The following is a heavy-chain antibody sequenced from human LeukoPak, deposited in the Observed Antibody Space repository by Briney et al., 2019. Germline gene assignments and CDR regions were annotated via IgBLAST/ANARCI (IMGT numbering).Heavy chain of an antibody. D-gene: IGHD6-13*01. CDR3: AILQIAAAGTGPNWFDP. CDR1: GGTFSSYA. Sequence: GASVKVSCKASGGTFSSYAISWVRQAPGQGLEWMGRIIPILGIANYAQKFQGRVTTTADKSTSTAYMELSSLRSEDTAVYYCAILQIAAAGTGPNWFDPWGQGTLVTVSS. CDR2: IIPILGIA. J-gene: IGHJ5*02. V-gene: IGHV1-69*04.